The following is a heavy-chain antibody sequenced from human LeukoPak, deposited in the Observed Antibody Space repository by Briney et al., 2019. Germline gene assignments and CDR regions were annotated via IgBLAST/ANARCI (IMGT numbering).Heavy chain of an antibody. CDR1: GFTFSSYA. CDR2: ISGSGGST. D-gene: IGHD6-19*01. V-gene: IGHV3-23*01. Sequence: AGSLRLSCAASGFTFSSYAMSWVRQAPGKGLEWVSAISGSGGSTYYADSVKGRFTISRDNSKNTLYLQMNSLRAEDTAVYYCARSPLGKPQWLVISSYYYFDYWGQGTLVTVSS. J-gene: IGHJ4*02. CDR3: ARSPLGKPQWLVISSYYYFDY.